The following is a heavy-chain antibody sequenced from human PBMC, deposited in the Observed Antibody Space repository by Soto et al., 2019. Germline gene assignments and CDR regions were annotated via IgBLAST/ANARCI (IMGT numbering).Heavy chain of an antibody. CDR1: GGSVSSGSYY. V-gene: IGHV4-61*01. J-gene: IGHJ4*02. D-gene: IGHD1-26*01. CDR3: ARASGSYYEYYFDY. CDR2: IYYSGGT. Sequence: SETLSLTCTVSGGSVSSGSYYWSWIRQPPGMGLEWTGYIYYSGGTNYNPSLKSRVTISVDTSKNQFSLKLSSVTAADTAVYYCARASGSYYEYYFDYWGQGTLVTVSS.